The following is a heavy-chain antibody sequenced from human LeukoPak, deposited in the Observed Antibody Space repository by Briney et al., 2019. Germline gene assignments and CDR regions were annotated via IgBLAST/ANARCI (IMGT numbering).Heavy chain of an antibody. CDR3: ARDQPDYYGSGSYSGMFDY. D-gene: IGHD3-10*01. J-gene: IGHJ4*02. CDR2: IIPIFGTA. CDR1: GGTFSSYA. V-gene: IGHV1-69*05. Sequence: GASVKVSCKASGGTFSSYAISWVRQAPGQGLEWMGGIIPIFGTANYAQKFQGRVTITTDESTSTAYMELSSLRSEDTAVYYCARDQPDYYGSGSYSGMFDYWGPGTLVTASS.